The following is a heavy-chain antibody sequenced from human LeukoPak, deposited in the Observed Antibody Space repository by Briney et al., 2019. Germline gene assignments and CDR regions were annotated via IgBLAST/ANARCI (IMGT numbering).Heavy chain of an antibody. Sequence: PGGSLRLSCAASGFTFSSYAVGWVRQAPGKGLEWVSSISYSGVSTYYADSVKGRFTISRDNSKNTLYLQMNSLRVEDTAVYNCAKDIRGSGSYGWFDPWGQGTLVTVSS. V-gene: IGHV3-23*01. CDR2: ISYSGVST. CDR1: GFTFSSYA. J-gene: IGHJ5*02. CDR3: AKDIRGSGSYGWFDP. D-gene: IGHD3-10*01.